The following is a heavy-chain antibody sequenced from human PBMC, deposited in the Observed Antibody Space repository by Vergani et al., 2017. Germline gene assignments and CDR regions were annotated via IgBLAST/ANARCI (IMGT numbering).Heavy chain of an antibody. CDR3: AKHFRGWGIDY. CDR2: IQFDGSNQ. CDR1: GFIWVNYD. D-gene: IGHD3-16*01. Sequence: QVQLVESGGGVVQRGGSLRPSCETSGFIWVNYDMQWIRQGPGKGLEFVAFIQFDGSNQYYADSVKGRFTLSRDFSKNTLYLQMNSLRTDDTATYYCAKHFRGWGIDYWGQGTQVIVSS. J-gene: IGHJ4*02. V-gene: IGHV3-30*02.